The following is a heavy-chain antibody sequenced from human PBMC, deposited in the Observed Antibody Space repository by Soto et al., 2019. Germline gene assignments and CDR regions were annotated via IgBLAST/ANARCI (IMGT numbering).Heavy chain of an antibody. CDR2: ISAYNGNT. Sequence: QVQLVQSGAEVKKPGASVKVSCKASGYTFTSYGISWVRQAPGQGLEWMGWISAYNGNTNYAQKLQGRVTMTTDTSXSXVYMELRSLRSDDTAVYYCARGRGYCISTSCSGFDPWGQGTLVTVSS. CDR1: GYTFTSYG. J-gene: IGHJ5*02. CDR3: ARGRGYCISTSCSGFDP. V-gene: IGHV1-18*01. D-gene: IGHD2-2*03.